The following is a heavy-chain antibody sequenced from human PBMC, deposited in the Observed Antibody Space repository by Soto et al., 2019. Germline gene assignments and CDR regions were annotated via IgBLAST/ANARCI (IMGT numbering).Heavy chain of an antibody. CDR2: IIPIFGTA. Sequence: SVKVSCKASGGTFSSYAISWVRQAPGQGLEWMGGIIPIFGTANYAQKFQGRVTITADESTSTAYMELSSLRSEDTAVYYCARDHSGSYSWFDPWGQGTLVTVSS. J-gene: IGHJ5*02. D-gene: IGHD1-26*01. V-gene: IGHV1-69*13. CDR1: GGTFSSYA. CDR3: ARDHSGSYSWFDP.